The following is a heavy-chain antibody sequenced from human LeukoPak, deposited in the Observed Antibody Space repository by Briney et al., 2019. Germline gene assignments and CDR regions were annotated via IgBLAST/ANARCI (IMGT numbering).Heavy chain of an antibody. Sequence: GGSLRLSCAPSGFTFSSYSMNWVRHAPGKGLEGVSSISNSSRYINYAHSVKGRFTISRDKAQNSLYLQMNSLRAEDTAVYYCARDGDSSGYYWGADYYYGMDVWGQGTTVTVSS. CDR2: ISNSSRYI. CDR3: ARDGDSSGYYWGADYYYGMDV. V-gene: IGHV3-21*01. D-gene: IGHD3-22*01. CDR1: GFTFSSYS. J-gene: IGHJ6*01.